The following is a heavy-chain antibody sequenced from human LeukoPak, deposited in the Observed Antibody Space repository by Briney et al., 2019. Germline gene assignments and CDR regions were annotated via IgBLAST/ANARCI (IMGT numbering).Heavy chain of an antibody. V-gene: IGHV3-30*03. D-gene: IGHD5-12*01. Sequence: LSLTCTVSGGSISSSSYYWGWIRQPPGKGLEWVAVISYDGSNKYYADSVKGRFTISRDNSKNTLYLQMNSLRAEDTAVYYCARQKSHSGYDPFDYWGQGTLVTVSS. CDR2: ISYDGSNK. CDR1: GGSISSSS. CDR3: ARQKSHSGYDPFDY. J-gene: IGHJ4*02.